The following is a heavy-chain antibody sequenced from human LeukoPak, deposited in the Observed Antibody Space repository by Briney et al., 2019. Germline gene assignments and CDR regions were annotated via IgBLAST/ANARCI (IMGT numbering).Heavy chain of an antibody. J-gene: IGHJ3*02. CDR2: ISSSSSYI. CDR1: GFTFSRYS. V-gene: IGHV3-21*01. CDR3: ARVFCGGDCSDAFDI. D-gene: IGHD2-21*02. Sequence: GRSLRLSYAASGFTFSRYSMNWVRQAPGKGLEWVSSISSSSSYIYYAGSVKGRCTISRDNAKNSLYLQMNSLRAEDTAVYYCARVFCGGDCSDAFDIWGQGTMVTVSS.